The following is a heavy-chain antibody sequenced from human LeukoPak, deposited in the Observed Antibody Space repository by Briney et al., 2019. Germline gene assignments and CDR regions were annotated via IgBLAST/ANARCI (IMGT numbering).Heavy chain of an antibody. D-gene: IGHD1-7*01. CDR2: ISGSGDRT. CDR3: AKKAGKGNYIDYFLHN. CDR1: GFTFSSYA. V-gene: IGHV3-23*01. Sequence: QPGGSLRLSCEASGFTFSSYAMAWVRQAPGKGLEWVSAISGSGDRTYYGDSVKGRFNISRYNSKKTLYLQMNNLRADATAVYYSAKKAGKGNYIDYFLHNWVQGALVTVSS. J-gene: IGHJ4*02.